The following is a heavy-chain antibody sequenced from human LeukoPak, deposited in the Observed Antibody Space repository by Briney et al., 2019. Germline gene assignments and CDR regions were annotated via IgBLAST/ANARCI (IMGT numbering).Heavy chain of an antibody. CDR3: ARDQQPLTIFGVVTDYYYMDV. V-gene: IGHV1-8*03. D-gene: IGHD3-3*01. J-gene: IGHJ6*03. CDR2: MNPNTGNT. CDR1: GYTFTSYD. Sequence: GASVKVSCKASGYTFTSYDINWVRQASGQGLEWMGWMNPNTGNTGYAQKFQGRVTITRNTSISTVYMELSSLRSDDTAVYYCARDQQPLTIFGVVTDYYYMDVWGKGTTVTVSS.